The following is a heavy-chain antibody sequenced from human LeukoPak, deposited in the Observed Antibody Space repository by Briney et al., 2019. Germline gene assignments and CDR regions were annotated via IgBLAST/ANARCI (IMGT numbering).Heavy chain of an antibody. Sequence: ASVKVSCKASGGTFSSYAISWVRQAPGQGLEWMGWINPNSGGTNYAQKFQGRVTMTRDTSISTAYMELQSLRSEDTAVYYCARDHDYEGLKGNYWGRGTMVTVSS. V-gene: IGHV1-2*02. CDR2: INPNSGGT. D-gene: IGHD3-16*01. CDR3: ARDHDYEGLKGNY. CDR1: GGTFSSYA. J-gene: IGHJ4*02.